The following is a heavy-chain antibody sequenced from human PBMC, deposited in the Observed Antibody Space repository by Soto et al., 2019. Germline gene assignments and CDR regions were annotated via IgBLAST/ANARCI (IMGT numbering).Heavy chain of an antibody. D-gene: IGHD2-15*01. V-gene: IGHV3-23*01. CDR2: ISCSGGST. J-gene: IGHJ5*02. CDR3: ATLPQSVYCSGGSCYSGWFDP. CDR1: GFTFSSYA. Sequence: PVGSLRLSCSASGFTFSSYAMSWVRQAPGKGLEWVSAISCSGGSTYYADSVKGRFTISRDNSKNTLYLQMNSLRAEDTAVYYCATLPQSVYCSGGSCYSGWFDPWGQGTLVTVSS.